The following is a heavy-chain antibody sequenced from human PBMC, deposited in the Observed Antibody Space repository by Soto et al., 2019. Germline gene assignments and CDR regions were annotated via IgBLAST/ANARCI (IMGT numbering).Heavy chain of an antibody. CDR3: ARILAFCFTMLQGVSVYGMD. D-gene: IGHD3-10*01. V-gene: IGHV5-51*01. J-gene: IGHJ6*01. Sequence: GKGLEWMGIIYPGDSDTRYSPSFQGQVTISADKSISTAYLQWSSLKASDTAMYYCARILAFCFTMLQGVSVYGMD. CDR2: IYPGDSDT.